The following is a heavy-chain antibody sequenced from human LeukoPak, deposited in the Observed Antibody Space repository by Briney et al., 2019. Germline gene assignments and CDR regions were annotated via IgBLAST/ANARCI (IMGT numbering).Heavy chain of an antibody. CDR3: ASGSSSPGGY. Sequence: PGGSLRLSCAASGFTFSSYSMNWVRQAPGKGLEWVSSISSSSSYIYYADSVKGRFTISRDNAKNSLYLQMNSLRAENTAVYYCASGSSSPGGYWGQGTLVTVSS. CDR2: ISSSSSYI. J-gene: IGHJ4*02. D-gene: IGHD6-6*01. CDR1: GFTFSSYS. V-gene: IGHV3-21*01.